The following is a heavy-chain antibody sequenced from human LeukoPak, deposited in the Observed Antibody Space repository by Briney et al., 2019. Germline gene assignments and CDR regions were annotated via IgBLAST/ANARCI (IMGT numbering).Heavy chain of an antibody. CDR3: ARVRIAAAPFFDY. CDR1: GESFGNYY. Sequence: SETLSLTCAVYGESFGNYYWSWIRQPPGKGLEWIGEINHGGNTNYNPSLKSRVTISVDKSKNQFSLKLSSVTAADTAVYYRARVRIAAAPFFDYWGQGTLVTVSS. V-gene: IGHV4-34*01. CDR2: INHGGNT. D-gene: IGHD6-13*01. J-gene: IGHJ4*02.